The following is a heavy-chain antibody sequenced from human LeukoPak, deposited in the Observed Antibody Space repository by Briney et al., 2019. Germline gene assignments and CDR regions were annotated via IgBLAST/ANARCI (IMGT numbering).Heavy chain of an antibody. CDR1: GGTFSSYA. V-gene: IGHV1-69*05. CDR3: SRGVGNRFWFDP. D-gene: IGHD1-14*01. J-gene: IGHJ5*02. CDR2: IIPIFGTA. Sequence: SVKVSCKASGGTFSSYAIRWVRQAPGQGLEWMGGIIPIFGTANYAQKFQGRVTITTDESTSTAYMELSSLRSEDTAVYYCSRGVGNRFWFDPWGQGTLVTVSS.